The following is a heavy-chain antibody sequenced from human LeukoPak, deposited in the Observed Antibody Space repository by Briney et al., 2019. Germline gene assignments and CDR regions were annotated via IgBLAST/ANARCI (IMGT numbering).Heavy chain of an antibody. CDR3: TTRTLTRAAGRTPLTPEYFQH. Sequence: GGSLRLSCAASGFTFSSYAMSWVRQAPGKGREWVSAISGSGGSTYYADSVKGRFTISRDNAKNSLYLQMNSLRAEDTAVYYCTTRTLTRAAGRTPLTPEYFQHWGQGTLVTVSS. J-gene: IGHJ1*01. V-gene: IGHV3-23*01. D-gene: IGHD6-13*01. CDR2: ISGSGGST. CDR1: GFTFSSYA.